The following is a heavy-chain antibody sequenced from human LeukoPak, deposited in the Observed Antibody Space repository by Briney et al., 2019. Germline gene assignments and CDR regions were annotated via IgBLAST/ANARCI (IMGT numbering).Heavy chain of an antibody. Sequence: GGSLRLSCATSGFTFTSYWMTWVRQAPGKGLEWMANIRTDGGATYYVDSVKGGFTISRDNTKNSVYLQINILRAENTAVYYCNASGVEGAGDDWGQGKVV. J-gene: IGHJ3*01. CDR3: NASGVEGAGDD. CDR1: GFTFTSYW. V-gene: IGHV3-7*01. CDR2: IRTDGGAT. D-gene: IGHD2-8*01.